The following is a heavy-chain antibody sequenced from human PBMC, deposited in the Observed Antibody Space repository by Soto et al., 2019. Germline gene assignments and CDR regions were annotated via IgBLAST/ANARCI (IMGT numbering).Heavy chain of an antibody. J-gene: IGHJ4*02. CDR1: GGSITSSGYY. D-gene: IGHD2-2*01. CDR2: TSNSGRT. Sequence: QVQLQESGPGLVKPSQTLSLTCTVSGGSITSSGYYWSWIRQHPGEGLEWIGFTSNSGRTSYNPSLKSRVTISVDPSSHQFSLNLKSVTAADTAVYCCARGGGSTKVDYWGQGTLVTVSP. V-gene: IGHV4-31*03. CDR3: ARGGGSTKVDY.